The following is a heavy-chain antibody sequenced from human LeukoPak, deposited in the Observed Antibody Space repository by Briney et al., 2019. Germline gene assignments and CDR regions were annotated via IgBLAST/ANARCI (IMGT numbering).Heavy chain of an antibody. V-gene: IGHV4-59*01. CDR1: GVSITSYF. CDR3: ASYSRVPGTYHIPY. J-gene: IGHJ4*02. D-gene: IGHD1-1*01. CDR2: GDHSGST. Sequence: KSSETLSLTCSVSGVSITSYFWSWIRQSPGKGREWIGYGDHSGSTNYHTSLKTRVSISVDTSKAQVSLRLSSVTPADTAVYYCASYSRVPGTYHIPYWGRGILVTVSS.